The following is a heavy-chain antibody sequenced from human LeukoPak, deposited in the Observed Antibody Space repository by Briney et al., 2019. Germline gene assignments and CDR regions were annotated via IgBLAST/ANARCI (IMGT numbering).Heavy chain of an antibody. V-gene: IGHV4-38-2*02. Sequence: KPSETLSLTCAVSGYSISSGYYWGWIRQPPGKGLEWIGSIYHSGRTYYNPSLKSPVTISVDTSKKLFSLKLSSVTAADTAVYYCAREGRQQLVLVDPWGQGTLVTVSS. D-gene: IGHD6-13*01. CDR2: IYHSGRT. J-gene: IGHJ5*02. CDR1: GYSISSGYY. CDR3: AREGRQQLVLVDP.